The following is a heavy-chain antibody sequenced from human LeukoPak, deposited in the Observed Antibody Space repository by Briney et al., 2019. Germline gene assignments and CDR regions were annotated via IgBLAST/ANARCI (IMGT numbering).Heavy chain of an antibody. J-gene: IGHJ4*02. CDR3: AKPGSYGIAGDLDY. D-gene: IGHD5-18*01. Sequence: GGSLRLSCAASGFTFSNYGMSWVRQSPGKGLEWVSATNGSGSDTYYADFVKGRFTISRDNYKNTLYMQMNSLRAEDPAVYYCAKPGSYGIAGDLDYWGQGTLVTVSS. CDR1: GFTFSNYG. V-gene: IGHV3-23*01. CDR2: TNGSGSDT.